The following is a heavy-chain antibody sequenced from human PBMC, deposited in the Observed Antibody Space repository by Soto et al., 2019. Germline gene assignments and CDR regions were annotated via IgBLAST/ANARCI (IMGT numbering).Heavy chain of an antibody. CDR3: ARKIRTSTVTLLYYFDY. J-gene: IGHJ4*02. CDR2: TSAYNGNT. V-gene: IGHV1-18*01. CDR1: GYTFTSYG. D-gene: IGHD4-4*01. Sequence: ASVKVSCKASGYTFTSYGISWVRQAPGQGLEWMGWTSAYNGNTNYAQKLQGRVTMTTDTSTSTAYMELRSLRSDDTAVYYCARKIRTSTVTLLYYFDYWGQGTLVTVSS.